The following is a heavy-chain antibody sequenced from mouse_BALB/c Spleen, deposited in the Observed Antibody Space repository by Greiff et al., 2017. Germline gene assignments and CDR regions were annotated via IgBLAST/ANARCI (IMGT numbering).Heavy chain of an antibody. D-gene: IGHD2-10*02. V-gene: IGHV14-3*02. Sequence: VQLQQSGAELVKPGASVKLSCTASGFNIKDTYMHWVKQRPEQGLEWIGRIDPANGNTKYDPKFQGKATITADTSSNTAYLQLSSLTSEDTAVYYGARSVYGNYFAYWGEGTLVTVSA. CDR2: IDPANGNT. J-gene: IGHJ3*01. CDR1: GFNIKDTY. CDR3: ARSVYGNYFAY.